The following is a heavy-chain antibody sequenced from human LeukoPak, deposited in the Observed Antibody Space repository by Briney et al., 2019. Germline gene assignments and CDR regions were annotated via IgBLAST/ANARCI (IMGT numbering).Heavy chain of an antibody. Sequence: GGSLRLSCAASGFTVSSNYMSWVRQAPGKGLERVSVIYSGGSTYYADSVKGRFTISRDNSKNTLYLQMNSLRAEDTAVYYCARDKVAWYDSRADYDAFDIWGQGTMVTVSS. CDR2: IYSGGST. CDR1: GFTVSSNY. V-gene: IGHV3-53*01. CDR3: ARDKVAWYDSRADYDAFDI. J-gene: IGHJ3*02. D-gene: IGHD3-22*01.